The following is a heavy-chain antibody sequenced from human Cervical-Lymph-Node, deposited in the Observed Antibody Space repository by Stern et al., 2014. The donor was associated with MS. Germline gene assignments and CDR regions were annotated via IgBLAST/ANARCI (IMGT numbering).Heavy chain of an antibody. CDR3: ARTLLILFGDFSSRWFDP. V-gene: IGHV2-26*01. Sequence: QVTLKESGPVLVKSTETLTLTCTVSGFSLRKAGMGVSWIRQPPGKALEXLAHIFPNDEKSYRTSLKSRLTISKDTSKSQVVLTMTNMDPLDTATYYCARTLLILFGDFSSRWFDPWGQGTLVTVSS. D-gene: IGHD4-17*01. CDR1: GFSLRKAGMG. CDR2: IFPNDEK. J-gene: IGHJ5*02.